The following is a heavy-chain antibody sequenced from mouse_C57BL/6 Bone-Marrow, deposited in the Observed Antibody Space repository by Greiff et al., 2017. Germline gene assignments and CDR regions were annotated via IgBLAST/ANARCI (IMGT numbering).Heavy chain of an antibody. J-gene: IGHJ1*03. Sequence: QVQLQQPGAELVMPGASVKLSCKASGYTFTSYWMHWVKQRPGPGLEWIGEIDPSDSYTNYNQKFKGKSTLTVDKSSSTAYMQLSSLTSEDSAVYYCASEGPYFWYFDVWGTGTTVTVSS. CDR1: GYTFTSYW. CDR3: ASEGPYFWYFDV. V-gene: IGHV1-69*01. D-gene: IGHD2-10*01. CDR2: IDPSDSYT.